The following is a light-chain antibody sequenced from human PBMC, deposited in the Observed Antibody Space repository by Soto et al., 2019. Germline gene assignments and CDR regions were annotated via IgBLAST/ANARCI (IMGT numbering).Light chain of an antibody. Sequence: QMTQSPSTLSASAGDRATITCRASQSISDRLAWYQRKPGKAPMLLIFDASRLVSGLPSRFRGGGSGTEFTLTISSLQPDDFATYYCQQYSIYSLAFGQGTKVDIK. J-gene: IGKJ1*01. CDR3: QQYSIYSLA. V-gene: IGKV1-5*01. CDR2: DAS. CDR1: QSISDR.